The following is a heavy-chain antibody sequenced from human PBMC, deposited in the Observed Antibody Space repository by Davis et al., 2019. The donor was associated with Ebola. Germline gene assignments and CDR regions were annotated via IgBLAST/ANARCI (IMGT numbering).Heavy chain of an antibody. D-gene: IGHD2-2*01. CDR2: IYYSGST. CDR1: GGSISSGGYY. J-gene: IGHJ5*02. V-gene: IGHV4-31*03. Sequence: PSETLSLTCTVSGGSISSGGYYWSWIRQHPGKGLEWIGYIYYSGSTYYNPSLKSRVTISVDTSKNQFSLKLSSVTAADTAVYYCARGGVVVPAAHFWFDPWGQGTLVTVSS. CDR3: ARGGVVVPAAHFWFDP.